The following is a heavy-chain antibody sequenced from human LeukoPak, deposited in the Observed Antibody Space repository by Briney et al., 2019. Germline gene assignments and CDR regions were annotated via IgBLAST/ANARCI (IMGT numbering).Heavy chain of an antibody. V-gene: IGHV3-7*01. CDR1: GFTFSSYW. J-gene: IGHJ4*02. D-gene: IGHD1-26*01. CDR2: IKQDGSGK. CDR3: ARDKAVGATYFDY. Sequence: GGSLRLSCAASGFTFSSYWMSWVRQAPGKGLEWVANIKQDGSGKYYVDSVKGRFTISRDNAKNSLSLQMNSLRAEDTALYYCARDKAVGATYFDYWGQGTLVTVSS.